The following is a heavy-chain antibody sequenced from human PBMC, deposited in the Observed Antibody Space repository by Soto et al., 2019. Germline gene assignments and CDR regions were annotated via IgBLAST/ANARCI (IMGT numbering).Heavy chain of an antibody. CDR2: ISAYNGNT. CDR1: GYTFTIYG. D-gene: IGHD3-22*01. CDR3: ARDYYYDSSGYYWRDWFDP. J-gene: IGHJ5*02. Sequence: ASVKVSCKASGYTFTIYGISWVLQAPGEGLEWMGWISAYNGNTNYAQKLQGRATMTTDTSTSTAYMELRSLRSDDTAVYYCARDYYYDSSGYYWRDWFDPWGQGTLVTVSS. V-gene: IGHV1-18*01.